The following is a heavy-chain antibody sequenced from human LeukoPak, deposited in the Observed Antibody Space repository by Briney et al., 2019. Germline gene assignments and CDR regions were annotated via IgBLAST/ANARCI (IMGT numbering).Heavy chain of an antibody. Sequence: GGSLRLSCAASGFTFSSYAMSWVRQAPGKGLEWVSGISGSGGSTYYADSVKGRFTISRDNSKNTLYLQMNSLRAEDTAVYYCARVRRITMVRGVITNYWFDPWGQGTLVTVSS. V-gene: IGHV3-23*01. D-gene: IGHD3-10*01. J-gene: IGHJ5*02. CDR1: GFTFSSYA. CDR2: ISGSGGST. CDR3: ARVRRITMVRGVITNYWFDP.